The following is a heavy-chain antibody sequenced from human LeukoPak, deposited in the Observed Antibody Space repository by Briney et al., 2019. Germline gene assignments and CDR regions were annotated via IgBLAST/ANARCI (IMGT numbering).Heavy chain of an antibody. J-gene: IGHJ4*02. D-gene: IGHD3-22*01. CDR3: ARAPIDYYDSRYCFDY. CDR2: ISAYNGNT. V-gene: IGHV1-18*01. Sequence: ASVKVSCKASGYTFTSYGISWVRQAPGQGLEWIGCISAYNGNTYYAQKLKGRVTMTTDTSTSTAYMELRSLRSDDTAVYYCARAPIDYYDSRYCFDYWGQGALVTVSS. CDR1: GYTFTSYG.